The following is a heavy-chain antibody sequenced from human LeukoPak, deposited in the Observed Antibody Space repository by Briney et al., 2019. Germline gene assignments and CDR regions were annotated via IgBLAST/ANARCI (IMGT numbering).Heavy chain of an antibody. J-gene: IGHJ4*02. CDR2: IIYSGGAT. V-gene: IGHV3-23*01. Sequence: GGSLRLSCAASGFTFSRSAMTWVRQGPGTGLEFVASIIYSGGATYYADSVKGRFTISRDNSKNTLYLQMNSLRAEETALYYCAKDGLYYDGSEHVYYFDSWGQGTLVTVSS. CDR1: GFTFSRSA. CDR3: AKDGLYYDGSEHVYYFDS. D-gene: IGHD3-22*01.